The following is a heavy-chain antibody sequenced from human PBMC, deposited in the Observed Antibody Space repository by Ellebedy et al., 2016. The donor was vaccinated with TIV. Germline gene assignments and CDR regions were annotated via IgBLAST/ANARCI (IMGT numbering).Heavy chain of an antibody. CDR1: GFTFSSYA. CDR2: ISGSGGST. D-gene: IGHD2-2*01. Sequence: GESLKISCAASGFTFSSYAMSWVRQAPGKGLEWVSAISGSGGSTYYADSVKGRFTISRDNSKNTLYLQMNSLRAEDTAVYYCARGGTSSPSHYFQHWGQGTLVTASS. J-gene: IGHJ1*01. V-gene: IGHV3-23*01. CDR3: ARGGTSSPSHYFQH.